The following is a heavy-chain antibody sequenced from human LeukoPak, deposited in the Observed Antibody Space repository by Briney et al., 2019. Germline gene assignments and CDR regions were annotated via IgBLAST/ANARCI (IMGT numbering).Heavy chain of an antibody. CDR2: IYYSGGT. CDR3: ARGLFDSSGYYQLYYFGY. V-gene: IGHV4-39*01. J-gene: IGHJ4*02. D-gene: IGHD3-22*01. CDR1: GGSISSSSYY. Sequence: PSETLSLTCTVSGGSISSSSYYWGWIRQPPGKGLEWIGSIYYSGGTYYNPSLKSRVTISVDTSKNQFSLKLSSVTAADTAVYYCARGLFDSSGYYQLYYFGYWGQGTLVTVSS.